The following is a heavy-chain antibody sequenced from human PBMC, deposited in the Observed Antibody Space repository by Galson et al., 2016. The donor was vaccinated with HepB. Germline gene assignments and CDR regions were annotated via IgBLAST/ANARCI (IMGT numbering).Heavy chain of an antibody. V-gene: IGHV3-53*01. CDR1: GITVSNNY. CDR3: ARNVGDGY. D-gene: IGHD3-10*01. CDR2: IYSGGGI. Sequence: SLRLSCAASGITVSNNYMAWVRQAPGKGLEWVSVIYSGGGIWYADSVKGRFTISRDSSKNTVYLQMNSLRAEDTALYHCARNVGDGYWGQGTLVTVSS. J-gene: IGHJ4*02.